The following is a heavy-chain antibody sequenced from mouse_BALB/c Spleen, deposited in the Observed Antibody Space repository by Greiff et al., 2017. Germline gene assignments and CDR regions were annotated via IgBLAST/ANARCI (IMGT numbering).Heavy chain of an antibody. Sequence: EVKVVESGGGLVQPGGSRKLSCAASGFTFSDYGMAWVRQAPGKGPEWVAFISNLAYSIYYADTVTGRFTISRENAKNTLYLEMSSLRSEDTAMYYCARLDSSGSAWFAYWGQGTLVTVSA. CDR2: ISNLAYSI. CDR3: ARLDSSGSAWFAY. J-gene: IGHJ3*01. CDR1: GFTFSDYG. V-gene: IGHV5-15*02. D-gene: IGHD3-2*01.